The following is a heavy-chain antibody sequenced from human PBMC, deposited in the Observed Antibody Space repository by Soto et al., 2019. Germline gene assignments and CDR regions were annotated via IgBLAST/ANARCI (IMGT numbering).Heavy chain of an antibody. V-gene: IGHV1-69*13. J-gene: IGHJ6*02. CDR1: GGTFSSYG. CDR2: IIPIFGTA. Sequence: SVKGSFKASGGTFSSYGIGWVRHAPGQGLEWMGGIIPIFGTANYAQKFQGRVTITADESTSTAYMELSSLRSEDTAVYYCSESIAARAYYYYGMDVWGQGTTVTVSS. D-gene: IGHD6-6*01. CDR3: SESIAARAYYYYGMDV.